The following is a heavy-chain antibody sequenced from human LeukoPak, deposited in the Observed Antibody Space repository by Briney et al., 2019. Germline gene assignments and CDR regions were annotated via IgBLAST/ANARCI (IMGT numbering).Heavy chain of an antibody. D-gene: IGHD6-19*01. CDR1: GGSFSGYY. V-gene: IGHV4-34*01. CDR2: INHSGST. CDR3: ARPHSSGWYGVFDI. Sequence: SETLSLTCAVYGGSFSGYYWSWIRQPPGKGLEWIGEINHSGSTNYNPSLKSRVTISVDTSKNQFSLNLRSVTAADTAVYYCARPHSSGWYGVFDIWGQGTMLTVSS. J-gene: IGHJ3*02.